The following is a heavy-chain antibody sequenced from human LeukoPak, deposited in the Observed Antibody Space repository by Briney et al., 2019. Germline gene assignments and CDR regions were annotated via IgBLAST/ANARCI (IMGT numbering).Heavy chain of an antibody. Sequence: ASVKFSCQASGYTFTSYYMHWVRQAPGQGLEWMGIINPSGGSTSYAQKFQGRVTMTRDTSTSTVYMELSSLRSEDTAVYYCARADYYDSSGYIMGSFDYWGQGTLVTVSS. J-gene: IGHJ4*02. CDR1: GYTFTSYY. D-gene: IGHD3-22*01. V-gene: IGHV1-46*01. CDR2: INPSGGST. CDR3: ARADYYDSSGYIMGSFDY.